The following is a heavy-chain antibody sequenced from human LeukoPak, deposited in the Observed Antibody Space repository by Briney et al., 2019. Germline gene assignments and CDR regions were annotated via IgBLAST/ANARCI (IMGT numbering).Heavy chain of an antibody. V-gene: IGHV3-64*01. Sequence: PGGSLRLSCAASGFTFSSYAMHWVRQAPGKGLEYVSAISSNGGSTYYANSVKGRFTISRDNSKNTLYLQMGSLRAEDMAVYYCASGRPFDYWGQGTLVTVSS. J-gene: IGHJ4*02. CDR1: GFTFSSYA. CDR2: ISSNGGST. D-gene: IGHD1-26*01. CDR3: ASGRPFDY.